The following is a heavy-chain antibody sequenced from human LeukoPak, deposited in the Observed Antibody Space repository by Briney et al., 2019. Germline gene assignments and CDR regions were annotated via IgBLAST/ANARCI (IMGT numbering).Heavy chain of an antibody. J-gene: IGHJ2*01. Sequence: SETLSLTCTVSGGSISSGDYYWSWIRQPPGKGLEWIGYIYYSGSTYYNPSLKSRVTISVDTSKNQFSLKLSSVTAADTAVYYCARGEVNCSSTSCSRGWYFDLWGRGTLVTVSS. V-gene: IGHV4-30-4*01. D-gene: IGHD2-2*01. CDR3: ARGEVNCSSTSCSRGWYFDL. CDR2: IYYSGST. CDR1: GGSISSGDYY.